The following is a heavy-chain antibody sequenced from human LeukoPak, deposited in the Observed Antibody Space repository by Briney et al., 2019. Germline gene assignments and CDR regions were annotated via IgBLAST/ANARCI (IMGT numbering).Heavy chain of an antibody. CDR3: AELGITMIGGV. V-gene: IGHV3-21*01. J-gene: IGHJ6*04. CDR2: VSSNSGYI. CDR1: GFTFSRYN. D-gene: IGHD3-10*02. Sequence: GGSLRLSCATSGFTFSRYNFHWLRQSPGKGLEWVSSVSSNSGYIYYADSVKGRFTISRDNAKNSLYLQMNSLRAEDTAVYYCAELGITMIGGVWGKGTTVTISS.